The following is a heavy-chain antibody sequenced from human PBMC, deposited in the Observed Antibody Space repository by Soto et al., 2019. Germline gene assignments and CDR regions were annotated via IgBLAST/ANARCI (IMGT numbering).Heavy chain of an antibody. D-gene: IGHD4-17*01. CDR3: ARGTLRPKHYMAV. CDR1: GDSISRGGYF. J-gene: IGHJ6*03. V-gene: IGHV4-31*03. Sequence: QVQLQESGPGLVKPSQTLSLTCIVSGDSISRGGYFWTWIRQHPGKGLEWIGYIYDSGSAFYNPSLKSRVTMSVDTSKNQFSLNLRSVTAADTAVFYCARGTLRPKHYMAVWGKGTAVAVSS. CDR2: IYDSGSA.